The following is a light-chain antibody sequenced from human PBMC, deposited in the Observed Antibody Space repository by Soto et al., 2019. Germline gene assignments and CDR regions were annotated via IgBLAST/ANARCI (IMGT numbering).Light chain of an antibody. CDR3: QQYGSPRYT. CDR2: GAA. CDR1: QSVASSY. V-gene: IGKV3-20*01. J-gene: IGKJ2*01. Sequence: EIAVTQSPGTLSLSPGEGVTLSCRASQSVASSYIAWYQQRPGQAPRLLIYGAASRATGIPDRFSGSGSGTDFTLTISRLEPEDFAVYYCQQYGSPRYTFGQGTKLEI.